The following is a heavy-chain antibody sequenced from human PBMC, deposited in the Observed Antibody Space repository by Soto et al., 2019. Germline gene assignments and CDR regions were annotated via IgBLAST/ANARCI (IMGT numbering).Heavy chain of an antibody. CDR2: IYYSGST. J-gene: IGHJ1*01. Sequence: SETLSLTCTVSGGSISSGGYYWSWIRQHPGKGLEWIGYIYYSGSTYYNPSLKSRVTISVDTSKNQFSLKLSSVTAADTAVYYCARDEPLRYFTFQHWGQGTLVTVSS. D-gene: IGHD3-9*01. V-gene: IGHV4-31*03. CDR3: ARDEPLRYFTFQH. CDR1: GGSISSGGYY.